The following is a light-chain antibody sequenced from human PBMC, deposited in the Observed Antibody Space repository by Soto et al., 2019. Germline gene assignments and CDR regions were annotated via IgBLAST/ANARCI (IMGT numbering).Light chain of an antibody. CDR3: NSYTTSNTRQIV. J-gene: IGLJ1*01. CDR1: SSDVGGYNY. CDR2: DVS. V-gene: IGLV2-14*01. Sequence: QSPLTQPASVSGSPGHSITISCTGTSSDVGGYNYVSWYQQHPGKAPKFMIYDVSNRPSGVSTRFSGSKSGNTASLTISGLQAEDEADYYCNSYTTSNTRQIVFGTGTKVTVL.